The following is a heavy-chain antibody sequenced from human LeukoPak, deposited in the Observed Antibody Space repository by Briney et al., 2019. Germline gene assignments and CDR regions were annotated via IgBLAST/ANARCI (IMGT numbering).Heavy chain of an antibody. Sequence: SETLSPTCTVSGGSISSYYWSWIRQPPGKGLEWIGYIYYSGSTNYNPSLKSRVTISVDTSKNQFSLKLSSVTAADTALYYCARAGGGRYDILTGWIAFDIWGQGTMVTVSS. CDR2: IYYSGST. D-gene: IGHD3-9*01. CDR3: ARAGGGRYDILTGWIAFDI. J-gene: IGHJ3*02. CDR1: GGSISSYY. V-gene: IGHV4-59*01.